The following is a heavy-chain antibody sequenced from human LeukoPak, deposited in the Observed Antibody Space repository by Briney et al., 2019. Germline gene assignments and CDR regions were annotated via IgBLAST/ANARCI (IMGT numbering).Heavy chain of an antibody. V-gene: IGHV4-59*12. CDR3: ARNLAVAGKEDPPIYYFDY. J-gene: IGHJ4*02. D-gene: IGHD6-19*01. Sequence: SETLSLTCNVSGDSIRGFYWGWIRQPPGKGLEWIGYFYYSGDTNYNPALESRVTISVDTSKNQFSLKLSSVTAADTAVYYCARNLAVAGKEDPPIYYFDYWGQGTLVTVSS. CDR2: FYYSGDT. CDR1: GDSIRGFY.